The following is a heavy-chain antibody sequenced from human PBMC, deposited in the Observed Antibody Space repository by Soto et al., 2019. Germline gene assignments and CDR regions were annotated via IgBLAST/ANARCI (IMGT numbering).Heavy chain of an antibody. CDR3: TTAPIPYYDFWSGSKDAFDI. Sequence: GGSLRLSCAASGFTFSNAWMSWVRQAPGKGLEWVGRIKSKTDGGTTDYAAPVKGRFTISRDDSKNTLYLQMNSLKTEDTAVYYCTTAPIPYYDFWSGSKDAFDIWGQGTMVTVSS. J-gene: IGHJ3*02. CDR2: IKSKTDGGTT. CDR1: GFTFSNAW. D-gene: IGHD3-3*01. V-gene: IGHV3-15*01.